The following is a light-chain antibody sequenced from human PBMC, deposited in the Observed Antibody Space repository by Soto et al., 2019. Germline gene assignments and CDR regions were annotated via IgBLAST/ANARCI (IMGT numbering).Light chain of an antibody. CDR2: KAT. V-gene: IGKV1-5*03. CDR1: QSISNW. CDR3: QRYNSNSRT. Sequence: DIQMTQSPSTLSASVGDRVTITCRASQSISNWLAWYQQKPGRAPKLLIYKATSLQSGGSSRFSGSASGTEFALTISSLQPDDFATYYCQRYNSNSRTFGQGTKVEIK. J-gene: IGKJ1*01.